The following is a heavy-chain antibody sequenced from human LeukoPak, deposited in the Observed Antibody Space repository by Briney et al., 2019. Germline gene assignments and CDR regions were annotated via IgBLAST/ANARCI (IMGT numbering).Heavy chain of an antibody. CDR1: GFTFSRYG. CDR2: IRYDGGNK. J-gene: IGHJ5*02. V-gene: IGHV3-30*02. D-gene: IGHD3-10*01. CDR3: AKDGSFWWFDP. Sequence: GGSLRLSCAASGFTFSRYGMHWVRQAPGKGLEWVAFIRYDGGNKYYADSVKGRFTISRDNSKNTLYLQINSLGPEDTAVYHCAKDGSFWWFDPWGQGTLVTVSS.